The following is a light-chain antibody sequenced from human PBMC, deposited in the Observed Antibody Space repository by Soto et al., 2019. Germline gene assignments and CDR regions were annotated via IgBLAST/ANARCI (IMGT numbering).Light chain of an antibody. Sequence: QSVLTQPPSASGSPGQSVTVSCTGIGGDLRDSNYVSRYQQHPGKAPKLIIYDVTKRPSGVPDRFSGSKSGNTASLTVSGLQAEDEADYFCLTGNNYRVFGTGTKVTVL. CDR1: GGDLRDSNY. CDR2: DVT. V-gene: IGLV2-8*01. CDR3: LTGNNYRV. J-gene: IGLJ1*01.